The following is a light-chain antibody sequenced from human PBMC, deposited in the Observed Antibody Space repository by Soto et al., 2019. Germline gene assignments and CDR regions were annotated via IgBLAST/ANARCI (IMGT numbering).Light chain of an antibody. CDR3: RQPHDLLIN. J-gene: IGKJ5*01. CDR2: APS. V-gene: IGKV1-9*01. CDR1: QGIDTS. Sequence: ENVNITCRASQGIDTSLAWYQQKPGKAPKLLIYAPSNFQSGVPSRFSVCGTGPHTTLVFGIVKPEDLLIRSRRQPHDLLINFAGGTRLEIK.